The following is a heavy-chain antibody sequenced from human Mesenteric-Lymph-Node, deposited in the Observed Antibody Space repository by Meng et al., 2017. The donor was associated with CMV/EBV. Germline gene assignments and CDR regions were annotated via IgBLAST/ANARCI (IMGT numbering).Heavy chain of an antibody. CDR2: IKRKTDGGTT. J-gene: IGHJ5*02. CDR3: TTQREGLGSRTSTSCYGSWFDP. D-gene: IGHD2-2*01. Sequence: GGSLRLSCAASGFTFSDAWMSWVRQAPGKGLEWVGRIKRKTDGGTTDYAAPVKDRFTVSRDDSKSTLYLQMNSLKTEDTAVYYCTTQREGLGSRTSTSCYGSWFDPWGPGILVTVSS. CDR1: GFTFSDAW. V-gene: IGHV3-15*01.